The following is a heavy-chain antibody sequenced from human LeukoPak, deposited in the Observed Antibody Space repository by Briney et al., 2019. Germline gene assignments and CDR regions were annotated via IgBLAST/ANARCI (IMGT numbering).Heavy chain of an antibody. CDR1: GGSFSGYY. J-gene: IGHJ6*02. D-gene: IGHD3-9*01. CDR2: VNHSGST. V-gene: IGHV4-34*01. Sequence: SETLSLTCAAYGGSFSGYYWSWIRQPPGKGLEWIGEVNHSGSTNYNPSLKSRVTISVDTSKNQFSLKLSSVTAADTAVYYCARDYDILTGNYYGMDVWGQGTTVTVSS. CDR3: ARDYDILTGNYYGMDV.